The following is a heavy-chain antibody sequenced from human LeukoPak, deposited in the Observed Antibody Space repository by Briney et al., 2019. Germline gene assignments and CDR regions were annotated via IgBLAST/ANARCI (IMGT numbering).Heavy chain of an antibody. CDR2: INHSGST. J-gene: IGHJ4*02. D-gene: IGHD2-8*01. V-gene: IGHV4-34*01. CDR1: GGSFSGYY. CDR3: VRGSRCTNGVCYGTFVY. Sequence: PSETLSLTCAVYGGSFSGYYWSWIRQPPGKGLEWIGEINHSGSTNYNPSLKSRVTISVDTSNNQFSLQLSSVTAADTAVYYCVRGSRCTNGVCYGTFVYWGQGTLVTVSS.